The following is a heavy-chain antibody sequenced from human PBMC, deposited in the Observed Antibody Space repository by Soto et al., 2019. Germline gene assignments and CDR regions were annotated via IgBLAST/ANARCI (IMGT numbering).Heavy chain of an antibody. J-gene: IGHJ1*01. V-gene: IGHV4-31*03. CDR2: IYYSGST. Sequence: QVQLQESGPGLVKPSQTLSLTCTVSGGSISSGAYYWSWIRQHPGKGLEWIGYIYYSGSTYYNPSLKSRVTISVDPSKNQFSLKLSSVPAADTSVYYCAIYDSSGSRGFQHWGQGTLVTVSS. D-gene: IGHD3-22*01. CDR3: AIYDSSGSRGFQH. CDR1: GGSISSGAYY.